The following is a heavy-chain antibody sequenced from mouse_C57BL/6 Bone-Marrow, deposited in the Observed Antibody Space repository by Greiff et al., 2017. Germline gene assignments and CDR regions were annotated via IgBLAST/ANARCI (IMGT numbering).Heavy chain of an antibody. CDR2: IWRGGSS. D-gene: IGHD2-4*01. CDR3: AKNQDDCPRWFAH. CDR1: GFSLTSYG. J-gene: IGHJ3*01. Sequence: QVQLQQSGPGLVQPSQSLSITCTVSGFSLTSYGVPWVRQSPGKGLEWLGVIWRGGSSDYNAAFMSRLSITKDNSKSQVFFTMNSLQADDTAIYYGAKNQDDCPRWFAHWGQGTLVTVSA. V-gene: IGHV2-5*01.